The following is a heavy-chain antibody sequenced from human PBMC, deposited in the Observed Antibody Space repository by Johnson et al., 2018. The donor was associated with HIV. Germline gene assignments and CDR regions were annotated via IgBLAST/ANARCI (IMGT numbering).Heavy chain of an antibody. V-gene: IGHV3-30*02. D-gene: IGHD5-12*01. CDR1: ALSFSGYA. CDR3: AKDFGYPRPRDSFDI. CDR2: IRYDGSNK. Sequence: QVQLVESGGGVVQPGRSLRLSCTSALSFSGYAMHWVRQAPGKGLEWVAFIRYDGSNKYYADSVKCRFTISRDNSKNTLYLQMNSLRAEDTAVYYCAKDFGYPRPRDSFDIWGQGTMVTVSS. J-gene: IGHJ3*02.